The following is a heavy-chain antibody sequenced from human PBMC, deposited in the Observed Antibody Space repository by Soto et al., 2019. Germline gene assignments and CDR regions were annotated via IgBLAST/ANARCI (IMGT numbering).Heavy chain of an antibody. D-gene: IGHD4-17*01. CDR3: ARDPQKDYGEDAFDI. CDR1: GYTFTSYG. V-gene: IGHV1-18*01. CDR2: ISAYNGNT. J-gene: IGHJ3*02. Sequence: ASVKVSCKASGYTFTSYGISWVRQAPGQGLEWMGWISAYNGNTNYAQKLQGRVTMTTDTSTSTAYMELRSLRSDDTAVYYCARDPQKDYGEDAFDIWGQGTMVTVSS.